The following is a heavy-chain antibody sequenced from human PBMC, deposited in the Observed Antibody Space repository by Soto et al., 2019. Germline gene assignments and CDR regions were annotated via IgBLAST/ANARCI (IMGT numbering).Heavy chain of an antibody. D-gene: IGHD5-12*01. CDR3: ARHHGPTTSENWFDP. V-gene: IGHV1-18*01. CDR1: GYTFFTYD. J-gene: IGHJ5*02. CDR2: ISTYSGDT. Sequence: GASVKVSCKASGYTFFTYDISWVRQAPGQGLEWMGWISTYSGDTKYAQKFQGRVTMTTDTSTTTAYLELRSLRSDDTAVYYCARHHGPTTSENWFDPWGQGPLVPVSS.